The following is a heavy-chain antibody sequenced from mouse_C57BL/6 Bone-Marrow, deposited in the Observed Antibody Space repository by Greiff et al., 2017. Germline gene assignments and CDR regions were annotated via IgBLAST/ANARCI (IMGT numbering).Heavy chain of an antibody. CDR2: ISSGGSYT. D-gene: IGHD4-1*01. Sequence: EVHLVESGGDLVKPGGSLKLSCAASGFTFSSSGMSWVRQTPDKRLEWVATISSGGSYTNYPDSVKGRFTSSRDNAKNTLYLQMSSLKSEDTAMYYCARKRTGTYFDVWGTGTTVTVSS. CDR3: ARKRTGTYFDV. V-gene: IGHV5-6*01. CDR1: GFTFSSSG. J-gene: IGHJ1*03.